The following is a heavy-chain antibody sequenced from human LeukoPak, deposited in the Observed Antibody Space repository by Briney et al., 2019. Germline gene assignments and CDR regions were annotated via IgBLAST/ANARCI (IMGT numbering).Heavy chain of an antibody. CDR3: TITGGPTVTAFDL. CDR1: GFIFRNYW. J-gene: IGHJ4*02. V-gene: IGHV3-7*02. CDR2: INHDGGDK. Sequence: GGSQRLSCVASGFIFRNYWMSWVRQAPRKGLEWVANINHDGGDKNYVDSVKGRFTISRDNAKSSLYLQMNSLRVEDTAVYYCTITGGPTVTAFDLWGQGILVTVSS. D-gene: IGHD4-17*01.